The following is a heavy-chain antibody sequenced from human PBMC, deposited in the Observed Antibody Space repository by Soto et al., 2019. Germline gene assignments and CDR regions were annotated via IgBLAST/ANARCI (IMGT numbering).Heavy chain of an antibody. CDR3: ARVNWRHYMDV. Sequence: SETLSLTCTVSGGSISSGGYYWSWIRQHPGKGLEWIGYIYYSGSTYYNPSLKSRVTISVDTSKNQFSLKLSSVTAADTAVYYCARVNWRHYMDVWGKGTTVTISS. CDR2: IYYSGST. D-gene: IGHD6-25*01. J-gene: IGHJ6*03. V-gene: IGHV4-31*03. CDR1: GGSISSGGYY.